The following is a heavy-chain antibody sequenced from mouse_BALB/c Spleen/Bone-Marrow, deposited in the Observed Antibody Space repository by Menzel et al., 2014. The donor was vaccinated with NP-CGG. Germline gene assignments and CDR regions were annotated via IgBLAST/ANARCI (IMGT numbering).Heavy chain of an antibody. V-gene: IGHV14-3*02. CDR1: GFNIXDTY. CDR3: TRGEDY. Sequence: VQLQQPGAELVKPGASVKLSCTASGFNIXDTYMHWVKQRPEQGLEWIGRIDPANGNIKYDPKFQGKATITADTSSNTAYLHLSSLTSEDTAVYYCTRGEDYWGQGTSVIVSS. J-gene: IGHJ4*01. CDR2: IDPANGNI.